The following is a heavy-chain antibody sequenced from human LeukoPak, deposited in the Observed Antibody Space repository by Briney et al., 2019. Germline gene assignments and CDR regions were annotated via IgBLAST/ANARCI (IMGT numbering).Heavy chain of an antibody. V-gene: IGHV3-74*01. J-gene: IGHJ4*02. CDR1: GFTFNIYW. Sequence: GGSLRLSCAASGFTFNIYWMHWVRHAPGKGLVWVSLISSDGSITIYADSVKGRFTISRDNAKNTVYLQMNSLRVEDTAVYYCARRVGSSESSYYFDYWGQGTLVTVSS. CDR3: ARRVGSSESSYYFDY. CDR2: ISSDGSIT. D-gene: IGHD3-22*01.